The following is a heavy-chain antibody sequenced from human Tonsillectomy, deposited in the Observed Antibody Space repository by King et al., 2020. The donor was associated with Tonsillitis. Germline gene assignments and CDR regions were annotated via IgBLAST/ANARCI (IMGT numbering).Heavy chain of an antibody. CDR3: ATSFGTTSRAFDI. J-gene: IGHJ3*02. CDR2: MNPNSGNT. CDR1: GYTFNNND. Sequence: MQLVQSGAEVKKPGASVKVSCKAFGYTFNNNDINWVRQATGQGLEWMGWMNPNSGNTGYAQKFQGRVTMTRNTSISTAYMELSSLRSEDTAIYYCATSFGTTSRAFDIWGQGTLVTVSS. D-gene: IGHD3-10*01. V-gene: IGHV1-8*01.